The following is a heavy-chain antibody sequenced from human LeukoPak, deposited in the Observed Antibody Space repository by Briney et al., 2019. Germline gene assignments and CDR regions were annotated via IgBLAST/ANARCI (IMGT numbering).Heavy chain of an antibody. Sequence: GASVKVSCKVSGCTLTELSMHWVRQAPGKGLEWMGGFDPEDGETIYAQKFQGRVTMTEDTSTDTAYMELSSLRSEDTAVYYCATRFRGVIWYYFDYWGQGTLVTVSS. CDR1: GCTLTELS. CDR3: ATRFRGVIWYYFDY. D-gene: IGHD3-10*01. J-gene: IGHJ4*02. V-gene: IGHV1-24*01. CDR2: FDPEDGET.